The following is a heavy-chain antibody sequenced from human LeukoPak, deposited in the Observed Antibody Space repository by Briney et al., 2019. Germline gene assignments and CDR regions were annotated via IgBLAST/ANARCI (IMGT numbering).Heavy chain of an antibody. J-gene: IGHJ4*02. Sequence: GGSLRLSCAASGFTFSSYGMHWVRQAPGKGLEWVAVISYDGSNKYYADSVKGRFTISRDNSKNTLYLQMNSLRAEDTAVYYCAREVEVGAFDYWGQGTLVTVSS. D-gene: IGHD3-16*01. CDR1: GFTFSSYG. V-gene: IGHV3-30*19. CDR2: ISYDGSNK. CDR3: AREVEVGAFDY.